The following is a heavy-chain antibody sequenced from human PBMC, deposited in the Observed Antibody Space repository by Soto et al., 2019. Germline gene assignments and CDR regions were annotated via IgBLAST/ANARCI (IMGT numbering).Heavy chain of an antibody. Sequence: EFLKISFQGSGYDFSSYWIALVRQVPGKGLEWMGIIYPGDSDTRYSPSFQGQVTISVDKSITTAYLQWSSLKASDTAMYYCARGYCTTTICDPWFDPWGQGTLVTVSS. V-gene: IGHV5-51*01. D-gene: IGHD2-2*01. J-gene: IGHJ5*02. CDR3: ARGYCTTTICDPWFDP. CDR1: GYDFSSYW. CDR2: IYPGDSDT.